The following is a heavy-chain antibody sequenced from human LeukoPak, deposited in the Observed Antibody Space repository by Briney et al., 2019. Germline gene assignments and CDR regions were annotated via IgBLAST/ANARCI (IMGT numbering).Heavy chain of an antibody. V-gene: IGHV3-30-3*01. CDR2: ISYDGSNK. J-gene: IGHJ6*02. CDR1: GFTFSSYA. D-gene: IGHD2-21*02. CDR3: ARGREAYCGGDCYSDTLYYYYGMDV. Sequence: PGGSLRLSCAASGFTFSSYAMHWVRQAPGKGLEWVAVISYDGSNKYYADSVKGRFTISRDNSKNTLYLQMNSLRAEDTAAYYCARGREAYCGGDCYSDTLYYYYGMDVWGQGTTVTVSS.